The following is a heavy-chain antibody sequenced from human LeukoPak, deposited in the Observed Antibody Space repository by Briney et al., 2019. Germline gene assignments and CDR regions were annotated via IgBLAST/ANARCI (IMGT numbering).Heavy chain of an antibody. J-gene: IGHJ6*03. D-gene: IGHD2-21*01. CDR3: AREAYCGGPSCFAVTYMDV. V-gene: IGHV3-7*01. CDR1: GFSFTECW. CDR2: IKQDGSEV. Sequence: PGRSLRLSCAASGFSFTECWMTWVRQAPGERLEWVANIKQDGSEVYYVDSVEGRFTISRDNAQNSVYLQMNSLGVEDTAVYFCAREAYCGGPSCFAVTYMDVWGEGTTVTVSS.